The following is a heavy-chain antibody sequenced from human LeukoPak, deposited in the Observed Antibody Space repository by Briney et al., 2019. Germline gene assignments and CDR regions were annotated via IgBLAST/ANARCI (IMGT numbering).Heavy chain of an antibody. CDR3: GRHDGGSGWPWLGIDY. CDR1: GYTFTGYG. Sequence: ASVKASCKASGYTFTGYGISWVRQAPGQGLEWMGWVSAYSGNTNYAQKFQGRVTMTTDTPTSTVYMELRSLRSDDTAVYYCGRHDGGSGWPWLGIDYWGQGTLVTVSS. J-gene: IGHJ4*02. CDR2: VSAYSGNT. V-gene: IGHV1-18*01. D-gene: IGHD6-25*01.